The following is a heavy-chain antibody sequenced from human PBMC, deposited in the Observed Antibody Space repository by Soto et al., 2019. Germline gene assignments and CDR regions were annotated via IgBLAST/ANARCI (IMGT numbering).Heavy chain of an antibody. CDR2: ISYDGDNE. Sequence: QVQLVESGGGVVQPGRSLRLSCAASGFTFSNYGMHWVRQAPGKGLEWVAIISYDGDNEYYADSVRGRFTISRDNSKNTLYLQTNSLRNEDTAVSYCAKDGGPXXXXXXXXXXXXXXYXXQGTLVTVSS. J-gene: IGHJ4*02. V-gene: IGHV3-30*18. CDR3: AKDGGPXXXXXXXXXXXXXXY. CDR1: GFTFSNYG. D-gene: IGHD3-16*01.